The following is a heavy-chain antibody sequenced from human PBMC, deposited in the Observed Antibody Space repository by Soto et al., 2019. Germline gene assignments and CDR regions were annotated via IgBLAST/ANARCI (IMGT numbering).Heavy chain of an antibody. CDR2: IKEDGSEI. CDR1: GFNVMSYW. CDR3: ARDIGFDYVN. V-gene: IGHV3-7*01. Sequence: CAVSGFNVMSYWMSWVRQAPGKGLEWVASIKEDGSEIYYLQSVRGRFTISRDSAGNALHLAMNYLSAEDTGVYFCARDIGFDYVNWGQGTQVTVSS. J-gene: IGHJ4*02. D-gene: IGHD3-16*01.